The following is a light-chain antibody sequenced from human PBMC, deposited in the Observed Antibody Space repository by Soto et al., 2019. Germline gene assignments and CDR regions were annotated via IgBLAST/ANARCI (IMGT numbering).Light chain of an antibody. CDR3: QQAFTFPPT. Sequence: DLQMTQSPSSVSASVGDRVIITCRASQFISGWLAWYQQRPGKAPDLLISGASTLQSGVPSRFSGSGSGTDFTLTIISLQPEDFATYYCQQAFTFPPTFGQGTRVEVK. CDR1: QFISGW. J-gene: IGKJ1*01. V-gene: IGKV1-12*01. CDR2: GAS.